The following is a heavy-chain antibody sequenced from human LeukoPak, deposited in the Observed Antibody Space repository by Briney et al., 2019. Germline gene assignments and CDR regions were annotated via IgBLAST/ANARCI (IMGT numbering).Heavy chain of an antibody. CDR2: ISYDGSNK. CDR1: GFTFSSYA. V-gene: IGHV3-30*09. Sequence: GGSLRLSCAASGFTFSSYAMHWVRQAPGKGLEWVAVISYDGSNKYYADSVKGRFAISRDNSKNTLYLQMNSLRVEDTAVYYCARDLSVGYSFTFDYWGQGTLVTVSS. J-gene: IGHJ4*02. D-gene: IGHD5-18*01. CDR3: ARDLSVGYSFTFDY.